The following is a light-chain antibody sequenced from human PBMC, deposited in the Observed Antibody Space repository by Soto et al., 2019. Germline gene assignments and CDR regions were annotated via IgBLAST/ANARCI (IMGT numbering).Light chain of an antibody. V-gene: IGKV1-39*01. CDR1: QSISTY. J-gene: IGKJ2*01. CDR3: QQSYTIPYT. Sequence: DIQMTQSPSSLSASVGDRVTITCRASQSISTYLTWYQQKPGKAPKLLIYAASTLQSGVPSTFSGSGSGTDFTLTISSLQPEDFATYYCQQSYTIPYTFGQGTKLEI. CDR2: AAS.